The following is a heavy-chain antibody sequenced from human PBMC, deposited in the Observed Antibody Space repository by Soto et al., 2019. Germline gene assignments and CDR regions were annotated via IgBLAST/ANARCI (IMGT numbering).Heavy chain of an antibody. V-gene: IGHV1-18*01. CDR1: GYTFNSYG. D-gene: IGHD3-22*01. J-gene: IGHJ4*02. CDR2: ISAYNGNT. CDR3: ARILDYYDSSGSDY. Sequence: ASVKVSCKASGYTFNSYGISWVRQAPGQGLEWMGWISAYNGNTNYAQKLQGRVTMTTDTSTSTAYMELRSLRSDDTAVYYCARILDYYDSSGSDYWGQGTLVTVSS.